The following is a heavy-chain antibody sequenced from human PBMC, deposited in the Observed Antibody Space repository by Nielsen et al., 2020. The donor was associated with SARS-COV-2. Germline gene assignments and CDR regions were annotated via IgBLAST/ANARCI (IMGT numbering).Heavy chain of an antibody. CDR3: AREDVGRDGTSWLDH. Sequence: ASVKVSCKASGYIFTSYWIHWVRQAPGQGLEWMGIMDPSGGSTRSAQKFQGRLTVTRNISISTVYMELSSLRSDDTAVYFCAREDVGRDGTSWLDHWGQGALVTVSS. V-gene: IGHV1-46*01. CDR1: GYIFTSYW. J-gene: IGHJ5*02. CDR2: MDPSGGST. D-gene: IGHD5-24*01.